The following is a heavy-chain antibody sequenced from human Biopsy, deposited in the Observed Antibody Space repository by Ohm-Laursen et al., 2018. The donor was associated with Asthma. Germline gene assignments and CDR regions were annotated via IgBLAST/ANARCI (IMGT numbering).Heavy chain of an antibody. V-gene: IGHV1-2*06. D-gene: IGHD7-27*01. J-gene: IGHJ4*02. CDR1: GYTFTGYY. CDR2: INPNSGGT. Sequence: ASVKVSCKASGYTFTGYYMHWVRQAPGQGLEWMGRINPNSGGTNYAQKFQGRVTITADESTSTAYMELSSLRSEDTAVYYCARSSHINWGGYFDYWGQGTLVTVSS. CDR3: ARSSHINWGGYFDY.